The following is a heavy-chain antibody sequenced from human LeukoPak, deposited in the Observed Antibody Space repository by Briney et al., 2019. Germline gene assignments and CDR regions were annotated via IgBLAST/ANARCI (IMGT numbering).Heavy chain of an antibody. J-gene: IGHJ4*02. V-gene: IGHV1-69*13. D-gene: IGHD6-19*01. CDR1: GGTFIRYA. Sequence: ASVTVSFKASGGTFIRYAISWVRQTPGQGVEWMGGIIPMFGIANYAQKFQGRVTITSDESTSTAYMELSSLRSEDTAVYYCARDRPYTGGWRGFDYWGQGTLATVSS. CDR2: IIPMFGIA. CDR3: ARDRPYTGGWRGFDY.